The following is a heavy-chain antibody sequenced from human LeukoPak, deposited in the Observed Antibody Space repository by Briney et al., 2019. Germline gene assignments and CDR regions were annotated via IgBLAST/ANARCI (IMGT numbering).Heavy chain of an antibody. V-gene: IGHV1-18*01. CDR1: GYTFTTYG. CDR2: IHPYNGNT. D-gene: IGHD6-6*01. CDR3: ARDREAARPGWFDP. J-gene: IGHJ5*02. Sequence: GASVKVSCKASGYTFTTYGISWVRQAPGQGLEWMGWIHPYNGNTNYAQMLQGRVTMTTYTSTSTAYMELRSLRSDDTAVYYCARDREAARPGWFDPWGQGTLVTVSS.